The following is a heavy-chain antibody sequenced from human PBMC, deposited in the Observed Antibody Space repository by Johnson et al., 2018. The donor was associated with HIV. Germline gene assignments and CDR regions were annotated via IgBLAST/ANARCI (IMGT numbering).Heavy chain of an antibody. Sequence: VQLVESGGGVVQPGRSLRLSCVASELTSSNYAISWVRQAPGQGLEWVSAISASGRDIYYGDSVKGRFTISRDNSKNTLYLQMNSLRAEDTAVYYCAKGPCDLPHAFNIWGQGTMVTVSS. J-gene: IGHJ3*02. CDR1: ELTSSNYA. CDR3: AKGPCDLPHAFNI. V-gene: IGHV3-23*04. CDR2: ISASGRDI.